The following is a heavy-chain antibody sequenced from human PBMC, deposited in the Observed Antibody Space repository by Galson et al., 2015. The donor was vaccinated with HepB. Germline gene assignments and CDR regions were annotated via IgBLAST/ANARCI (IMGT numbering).Heavy chain of an antibody. J-gene: IGHJ4*02. CDR2: ISSNGGST. CDR3: VKVGSSWTFDY. D-gene: IGHD6-13*01. CDR1: GFTFSSYD. V-gene: IGHV3-64D*06. Sequence: SLRLSCAASGFTFSSYDMHWVRQAPGKGLEYVSAISSNGGSTYYADSVKGRFTISRDNSKNTLYLQMSSLRAEDTAVYYCVKVGSSWTFDYWGQGTLVTVSS.